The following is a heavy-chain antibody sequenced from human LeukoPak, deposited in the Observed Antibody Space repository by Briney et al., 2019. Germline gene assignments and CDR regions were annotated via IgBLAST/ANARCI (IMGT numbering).Heavy chain of an antibody. J-gene: IGHJ4*02. D-gene: IGHD6-13*01. CDR3: ARDTGIAGPDY. CDR2: IYYSDST. CDR1: GGSISSRSYY. Sequence: SETLSLTCTVSGGSISSRSYYWGSIRQPSGKGLEWIGSIYYSDSTFYNPSLKSRVTISVDTSKNQFSLKLSSVTAADTAVYYCARDTGIAGPDYWGQGTLVIVSS. V-gene: IGHV4-39*02.